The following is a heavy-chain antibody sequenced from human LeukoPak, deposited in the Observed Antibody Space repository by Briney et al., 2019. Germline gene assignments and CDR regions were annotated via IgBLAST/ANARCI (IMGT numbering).Heavy chain of an antibody. D-gene: IGHD1-26*01. V-gene: IGHV3-43*01. CDR3: AKGYSGSYPYYFDY. J-gene: IGHJ4*02. CDR1: GFTFDGYT. CDR2: ISWDGGST. Sequence: PGGSLRLSCAASGFTFDGYTMHWVRQAPGKGLEWVSLISWDGGSTYYADSVKGRFTISGDNSKNSLYLQMNSLRTEDTALYYCAKGYSGSYPYYFDYWGQGTLVTVSS.